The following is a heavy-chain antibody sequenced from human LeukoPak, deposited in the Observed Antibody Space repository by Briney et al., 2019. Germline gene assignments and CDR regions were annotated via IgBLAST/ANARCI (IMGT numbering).Heavy chain of an antibody. CDR1: GFTFSSYW. CDR3: AKAVEVATDYYYGMDV. Sequence: GGSLRLSCAASGFTFSSYWMNWVRQAPGKGLEWVANIKQDGTGKYYVDSVKGRFTISRDNAKSSLYLQMNSLRAEDTAVYYCAKAVEVATDYYYGMDVWGQGTTVTVSS. V-gene: IGHV3-7*03. CDR2: IKQDGTGK. D-gene: IGHD5-24*01. J-gene: IGHJ6*02.